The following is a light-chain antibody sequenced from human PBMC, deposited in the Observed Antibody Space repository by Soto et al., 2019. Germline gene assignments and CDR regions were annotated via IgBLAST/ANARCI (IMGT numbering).Light chain of an antibody. CDR3: CSYVGSSILM. V-gene: IGLV2-23*02. Sequence: QCALTRPASVSGSPGEWITISCTGTSSDVGLYNLVSWYQQLPGKAPKLIIYEVNERPSGISDRFSGSKSGNTASLTISGLQDEDEADYYCCSYVGSSILMFGGGTQLTVL. CDR2: EVN. CDR1: SSDVGLYNL. J-gene: IGLJ3*02.